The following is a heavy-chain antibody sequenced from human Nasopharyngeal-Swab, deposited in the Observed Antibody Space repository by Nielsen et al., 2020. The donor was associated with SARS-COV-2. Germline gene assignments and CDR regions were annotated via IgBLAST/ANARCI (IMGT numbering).Heavy chain of an antibody. CDR2: IESGGRT. CDR3: ARAPRYYYYAMDV. CDR1: GFTVGGNY. J-gene: IGHJ6*02. Sequence: GESLKISCAASGFTVGGNYMSWVRQAPGKGPEWVSTIESGGRTSYADSVKGRCTISRDNSKNTLWLQLNSLRGEDTAVYYCARAPRYYYYAMDVWGRGTKVTVSS. V-gene: IGHV3-66*01.